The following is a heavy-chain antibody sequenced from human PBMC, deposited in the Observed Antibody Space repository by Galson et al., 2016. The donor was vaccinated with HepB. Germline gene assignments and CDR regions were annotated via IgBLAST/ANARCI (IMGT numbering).Heavy chain of an antibody. CDR3: AKDGGFWSGYLDS. D-gene: IGHD3-3*01. Sequence: SLRLSCAASGFTFSRYAMSWVRQAPGKGPEWVAIISYDGSNKYYADSVKGRFTISRDNSKNTLFLQMNSLRAEDTAVYYCAKDGGFWSGYLDSWGQGALVSVSS. J-gene: IGHJ4*02. CDR1: GFTFSRYA. V-gene: IGHV3-30*04. CDR2: ISYDGSNK.